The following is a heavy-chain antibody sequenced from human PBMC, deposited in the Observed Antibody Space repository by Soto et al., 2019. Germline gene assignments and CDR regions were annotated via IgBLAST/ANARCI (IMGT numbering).Heavy chain of an antibody. CDR1: GFTFSSYG. Sequence: VQLVESGGGVVQPGRSLRLSCAASGFTFSSYGMHWVRQAPGKGLEWVANIKQDASETYYVDSVKGRFTISRDNAKNSLYLQMNSLRVEDTAVYYCARDRGTSEARWGQGALVTVSS. J-gene: IGHJ4*02. V-gene: IGHV3-7*03. CDR3: ARDRGTSEAR. D-gene: IGHD1-7*01. CDR2: IKQDASET.